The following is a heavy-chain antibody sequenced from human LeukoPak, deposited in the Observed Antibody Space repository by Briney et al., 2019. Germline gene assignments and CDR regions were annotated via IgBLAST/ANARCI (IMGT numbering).Heavy chain of an antibody. CDR2: IWYDGSNK. V-gene: IGHV3-33*01. D-gene: IGHD2-15*01. Sequence: GGSPRLSCAASGFTFSSYGMHWVRQAPGKGLEWVAVIWYDGSNKYYADSVKGRFTISRDNSKNTLYLQMNSLRAEDTAVYYCARAKLGYCSGGSCYSMDYWGQGTLVTVSS. CDR1: GFTFSSYG. CDR3: ARAKLGYCSGGSCYSMDY. J-gene: IGHJ4*02.